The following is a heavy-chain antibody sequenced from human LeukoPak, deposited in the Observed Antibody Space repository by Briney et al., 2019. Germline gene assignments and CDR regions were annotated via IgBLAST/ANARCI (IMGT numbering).Heavy chain of an antibody. V-gene: IGHV3-7*01. CDR3: AREGIAAAGYFDY. CDR2: IKQDGSEK. Sequence: GGSLRLSCAASGFTFSRYWMHWVRQVPGKGLEWVANIKQDGSEKYYVDSVKGRFTISRDNAKNSLYLQMNSLRAEDTAVYYCAREGIAAAGYFDYWGQGTLVTVSS. J-gene: IGHJ4*02. D-gene: IGHD6-13*01. CDR1: GFTFSRYW.